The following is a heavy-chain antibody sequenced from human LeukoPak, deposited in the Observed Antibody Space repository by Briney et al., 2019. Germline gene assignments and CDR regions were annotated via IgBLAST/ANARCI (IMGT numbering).Heavy chain of an antibody. J-gene: IGHJ4*02. Sequence: GGSLRLSCAASGFTFSGYSMNWVRQAPGKGLEWVSSISSSSSYIYYADSVKGRFTISRDDAKNSLYLQMNSLRAEDTAVYYCARGDSSGWDYWGQGTLVTVSS. CDR3: ARGDSSGWDY. CDR2: ISSSSSYI. CDR1: GFTFSGYS. V-gene: IGHV3-21*01. D-gene: IGHD6-25*01.